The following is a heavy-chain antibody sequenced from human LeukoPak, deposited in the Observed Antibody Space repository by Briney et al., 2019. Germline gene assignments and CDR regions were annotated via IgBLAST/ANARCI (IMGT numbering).Heavy chain of an antibody. CDR3: ARVPRSGGSIDY. J-gene: IGHJ4*02. CDR2: ISSSGSTT. V-gene: IGHV3-11*01. D-gene: IGHD6-19*01. Sequence: GWSLRLSCAASGFTFSDYYMTWIRQAPGKGLEWVSYISSSGSTTHYADSVKGRFTISRDNAKNSLYVQMNNLRAEDTAVYYCARVPRSGGSIDYWGQGTLVTVSS. CDR1: GFTFSDYY.